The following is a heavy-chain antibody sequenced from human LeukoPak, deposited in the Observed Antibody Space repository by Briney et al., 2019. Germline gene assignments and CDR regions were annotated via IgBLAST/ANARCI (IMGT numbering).Heavy chain of an antibody. V-gene: IGHV1-69*06. CDR1: GGTFSSYA. CDR3: AREVRFLEWLSSNWFDP. Sequence: ASVKVSCKASGGTFSSYAISWVRQAPGQGLEWMGGIIPIFGTANYAQKFQGRVTITADKSTSTAYMELSSLRSEDTAVYYCAREVRFLEWLSSNWFDPWGQGTLVTVSS. D-gene: IGHD3-3*01. J-gene: IGHJ5*02. CDR2: IIPIFGTA.